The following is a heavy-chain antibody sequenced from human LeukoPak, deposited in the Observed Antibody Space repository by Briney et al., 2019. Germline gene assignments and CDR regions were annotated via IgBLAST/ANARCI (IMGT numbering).Heavy chain of an antibody. D-gene: IGHD3-22*01. CDR2: FDPEDGET. CDR3: ARASYYYDSSGVFWAD. Sequence: ASVKVSCKVSGHTLTELSMHWVRQAPGKGLEWMGGFDPEDGETIYVQKFQGRVTMTEDTSTDTAYMELSSLRSEDTAVYYCARASYYYDSSGVFWADWGQGTLVTVSS. CDR1: GHTLTELS. V-gene: IGHV1-24*01. J-gene: IGHJ4*02.